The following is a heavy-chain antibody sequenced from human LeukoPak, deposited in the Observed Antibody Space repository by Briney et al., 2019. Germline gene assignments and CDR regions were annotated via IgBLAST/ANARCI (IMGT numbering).Heavy chain of an antibody. V-gene: IGHV4-4*07. CDR3: ARGVLGYCSGGSCYSLQFDI. Sequence: SETLSLTCTVSGGSISSYYWSWIRQPAGKGLEWIGRIYTSGSTNYNPSLTSRVTMSVDTSKNQFSLKLSSVTAADTAVYYCARGVLGYCSGGSCYSLQFDIWGQGTMVTVSS. J-gene: IGHJ3*02. CDR2: IYTSGST. D-gene: IGHD2-15*01. CDR1: GGSISSYY.